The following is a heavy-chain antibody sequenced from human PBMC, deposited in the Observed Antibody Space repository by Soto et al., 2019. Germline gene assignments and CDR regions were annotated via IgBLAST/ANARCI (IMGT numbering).Heavy chain of an antibody. Sequence: QVQLQESGPGLVKPSETLSLTCTVSGDSISNVYWSWIRQPAGKGLESIGRVSASARTNCTPSRQSRVTMSLDTSKNQFSLRLTSVSAADTAVYFCATGMGRYLDLWGRGTLVIVSS. CDR1: GDSISNVY. D-gene: IGHD2-8*01. V-gene: IGHV4-4*07. CDR2: VSASART. J-gene: IGHJ2*01. CDR3: ATGMGRYLDL.